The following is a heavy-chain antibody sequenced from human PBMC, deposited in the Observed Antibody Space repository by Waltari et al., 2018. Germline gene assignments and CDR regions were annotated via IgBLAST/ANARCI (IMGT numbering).Heavy chain of an antibody. D-gene: IGHD2-15*01. J-gene: IGHJ5*01. Sequence: EVQLLESGGGLVQPGGSLRLSCAASGFSFSNYDMAWVRQAPGKGLAWVSGIRNSGGNTYYGDSGKGRFAISRDNSRNTLHLQMNGLRAEDTAIYYCTSWRVVAGTGWFDSWGQGTLVTVSS. CDR2: IRNSGGNT. V-gene: IGHV3-23*01. CDR1: GFSFSNYD. CDR3: TSWRVVAGTGWFDS.